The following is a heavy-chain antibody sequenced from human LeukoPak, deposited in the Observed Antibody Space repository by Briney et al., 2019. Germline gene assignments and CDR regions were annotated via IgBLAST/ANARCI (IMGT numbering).Heavy chain of an antibody. Sequence: PSETLSLTCAVYGGSFSGYYWSWIRQPPGKGLEWIGEIYHSGSINYNPSLESRVTISVDKSKNQFSLKLTSVTAADTAVYYCAMKAVPRPRLHDCFDFWGQGTVVTVSS. V-gene: IGHV4-34*01. CDR3: AMKAVPRPRLHDCFDF. D-gene: IGHD5-24*01. CDR1: GGSFSGYY. CDR2: IYHSGSI. J-gene: IGHJ3*01.